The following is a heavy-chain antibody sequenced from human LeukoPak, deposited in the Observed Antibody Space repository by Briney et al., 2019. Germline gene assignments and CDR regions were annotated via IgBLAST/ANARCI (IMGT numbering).Heavy chain of an antibody. CDR2: IDNDGNGI. J-gene: IGHJ6*03. D-gene: IGHD3-3*01. V-gene: IGHV3-74*01. Sequence: GGSLRLSCAASGFIFSGYWMHWVRQGPEKGLELVSRIDNDGNGIIYADSVKGRFTTSRDNAKNTLYLQMSSLRVEDTAVYYCATGGGWEPSSGVVTHIDVWGKGTTVTVPS. CDR3: ATGGGWEPSSGVVTHIDV. CDR1: GFIFSGYW.